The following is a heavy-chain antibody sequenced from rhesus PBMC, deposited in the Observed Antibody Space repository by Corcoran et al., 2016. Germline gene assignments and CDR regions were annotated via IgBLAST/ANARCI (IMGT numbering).Heavy chain of an antibody. J-gene: IGHJ4*01. CDR2: IYGSSGST. CDR1: GGSISGGYD. Sequence: QVQLQESGPGVVKPSETLSLTCAVSGGSISGGYDWSWIRQPPGQGLEWIGYIYGSSGSTNYNPSLKNRVTISKDASKNEFSLKLSSVTAADTAGYYCARDIAAALFDYWGQGVLVTVSS. V-gene: IGHV4-76*01. D-gene: IGHD6-25*01. CDR3: ARDIAAALFDY.